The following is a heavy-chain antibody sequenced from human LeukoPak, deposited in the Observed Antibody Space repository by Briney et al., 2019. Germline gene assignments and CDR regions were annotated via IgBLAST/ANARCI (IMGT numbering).Heavy chain of an antibody. J-gene: IGHJ3*02. CDR1: GFTFSNYW. CDR3: ARGPGAFDI. D-gene: IGHD2-2*01. CDR2: ITSDGIST. Sequence: PGGSLRLSCAASGFTFSNYWMHWVRQAPGKGLVWVSRITSDGISTSYADSVKGRFTISRDNAKNTLYLQMNNLRAEDTAVYYCARGPGAFDIWGQGTMVTVSS. V-gene: IGHV3-74*01.